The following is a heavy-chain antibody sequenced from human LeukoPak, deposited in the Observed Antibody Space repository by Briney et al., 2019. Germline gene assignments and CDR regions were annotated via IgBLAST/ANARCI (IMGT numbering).Heavy chain of an antibody. CDR2: IYYSGST. V-gene: IGHV4-59*01. CDR3: ARDYYDSSGYYYVRAFDI. D-gene: IGHD3-22*01. CDR1: GGSISSYY. Sequence: PETLSLTCTVSGGSISSYYWSWIRQPPGKGLEWIGYIYYSGSTNYNPSLKSRVTISVDTSKNQFSLKLSSVTAADTAVYYCARDYYDSSGYYYVRAFDIWGQGTMVTVSS. J-gene: IGHJ3*02.